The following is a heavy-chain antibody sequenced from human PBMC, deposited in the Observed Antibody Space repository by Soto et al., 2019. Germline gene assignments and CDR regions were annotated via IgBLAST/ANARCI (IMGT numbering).Heavy chain of an antibody. CDR2: IIPLFGTA. Sequence: QVQLVQSGAEVKKPGSSVKVSCKASGGTFNNHTISWVRQAPGQGLEWMEGIIPLFGTATYAQKVQGRVTITADKSTSTGYMEVSSMGSEDTAVYYCARHSRVAAEAHYYYGMDGWGQGTTVTVSS. CDR3: ARHSRVAAEAHYYYGMDG. D-gene: IGHD6-25*01. CDR1: GGTFNNHT. V-gene: IGHV1-69*06. J-gene: IGHJ6*02.